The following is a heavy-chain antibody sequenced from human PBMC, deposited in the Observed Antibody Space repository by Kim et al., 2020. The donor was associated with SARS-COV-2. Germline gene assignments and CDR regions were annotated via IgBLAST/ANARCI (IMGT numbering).Heavy chain of an antibody. CDR2: IYYSGST. V-gene: IGHV4-31*03. CDR3: ACWLEWLSWFDP. J-gene: IGHJ5*02. CDR1: GGSISSGGYY. Sequence: SETLSLTCTVSGGSISSGGYYWSWIRQHPGKGLEWIGYIYYSGSTYYNPSLKSRVTISVDTSKNQFSLKLSSVTAADTAVYYCACWLEWLSWFDPWGQGTLVTVSS. D-gene: IGHD3-3*01.